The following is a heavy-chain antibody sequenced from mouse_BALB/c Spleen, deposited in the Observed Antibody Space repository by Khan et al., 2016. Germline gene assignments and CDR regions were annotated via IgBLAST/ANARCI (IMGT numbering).Heavy chain of an antibody. CDR1: GYSITSDYA. Sequence: EVQLQESGPGLVKPSQSLSLTCTVTGYSITSDYAWNWIRQFPGKKLEWMGYISYSGYTTYNPSLKSRISITRDTSKNQFFLQLSSVTTADTATYYCARRVRRFDDWGQGTTLTVSS. CDR2: ISYSGYT. CDR3: ARRVRRFDD. V-gene: IGHV3-2*02. D-gene: IGHD2-14*01. J-gene: IGHJ2*01.